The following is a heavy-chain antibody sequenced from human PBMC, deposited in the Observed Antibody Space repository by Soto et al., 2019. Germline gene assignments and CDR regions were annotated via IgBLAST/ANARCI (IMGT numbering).Heavy chain of an antibody. Sequence: GGSLRLSCAASGFTFSSYSMNWVRQAPGKGLEWVSSISSSSSYIYYADSVKGRFTISRDNAKNALYLQMNSLRAEATAMYFCARGSGLSGYDSWSFDLWGRGTLVTVSS. CDR3: ARGSGLSGYDSWSFDL. CDR2: ISSSSSYI. D-gene: IGHD5-12*01. CDR1: GFTFSSYS. J-gene: IGHJ2*01. V-gene: IGHV3-21*01.